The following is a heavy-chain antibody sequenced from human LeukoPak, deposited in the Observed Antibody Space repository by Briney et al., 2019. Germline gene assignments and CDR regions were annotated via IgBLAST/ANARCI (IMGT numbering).Heavy chain of an antibody. D-gene: IGHD2-2*02. CDR1: GDSISSNKYY. CDR3: ARGGVVPAAILGWFDP. CDR2: IYYRGST. Sequence: PSETLSLTCTVSGDSISSNKYYWGWIRQPPGKGLEWIGHIYYRGSTYDNPSLKSRVTMSIDTSRNQFSLKLRSVTAADTAVYYCARGGVVPAAILGWFDPWGQGTLVTVSS. V-gene: IGHV4-39*07. J-gene: IGHJ5*02.